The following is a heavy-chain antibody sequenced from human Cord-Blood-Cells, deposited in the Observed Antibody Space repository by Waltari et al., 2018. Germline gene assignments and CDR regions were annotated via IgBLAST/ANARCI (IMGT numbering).Heavy chain of an antibody. CDR3: AKDHKAARWAFDY. V-gene: IGHV3-23*01. CDR1: GFTVSSYA. D-gene: IGHD6-6*01. Sequence: EVQLLEPGGGSVQPGGSLSLSCTASGFTVSSYAMSWFRQDPGTGLEWVSAISGSGGSTYDADSVKGRFTISRDNSKNTLYLQMNSLRAEDTAVYYCAKDHKAARWAFDYWGQGTLVTVSS. CDR2: ISGSGGST. J-gene: IGHJ4*02.